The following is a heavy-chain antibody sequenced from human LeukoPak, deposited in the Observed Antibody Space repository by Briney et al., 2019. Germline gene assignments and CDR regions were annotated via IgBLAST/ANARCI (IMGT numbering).Heavy chain of an antibody. V-gene: IGHV1-8*01. J-gene: IGHJ6*03. Sequence: ASVKVSCKASGYTFTSYDINWVRQATGQGLEWMGWMNPNSGNTGYAQKFQGRVTMTRNTSISTAYMELSSLRSEDTAVYYCARRYYDFWSGYYYYYYYMDVWGKGTTVTVSS. CDR3: ARRYYDFWSGYYYYYYYMDV. D-gene: IGHD3-3*01. CDR1: GYTFTSYD. CDR2: MNPNSGNT.